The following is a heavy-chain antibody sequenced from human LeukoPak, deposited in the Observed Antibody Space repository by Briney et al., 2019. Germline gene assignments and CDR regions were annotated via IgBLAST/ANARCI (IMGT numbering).Heavy chain of an antibody. CDR2: IKHDGSEK. Sequence: GGSLRLSCAASGFTFSSYWMNWVRQTPGKGLEWVANIKHDGSEKYYVDSVKGRFTISRDNAKNSLYLQMNSLRAEDTAVYYCARDPTRGYSYGYEDYWGQGTLVTVSS. J-gene: IGHJ4*02. CDR3: ARDPTRGYSYGYEDY. V-gene: IGHV3-7*01. CDR1: GFTFSSYW. D-gene: IGHD5-18*01.